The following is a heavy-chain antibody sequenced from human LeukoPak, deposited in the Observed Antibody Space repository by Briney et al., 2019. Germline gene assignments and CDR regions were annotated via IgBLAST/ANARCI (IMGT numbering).Heavy chain of an antibody. CDR1: GGTFSSYA. CDR2: IIPILGIA. V-gene: IGHV1-69*04. Sequence: SVKVSCKASGGTFSSYAISWVRQAPGQGLEWMGRIIPILGIANYAQKFQGRVTITADKSTSTAYMELSSLRSEDTAVYFCAKDGYSSTWYLARGGYLDYWGQGTLVTVSS. CDR3: AKDGYSSTWYLARGGYLDY. D-gene: IGHD6-13*01. J-gene: IGHJ4*02.